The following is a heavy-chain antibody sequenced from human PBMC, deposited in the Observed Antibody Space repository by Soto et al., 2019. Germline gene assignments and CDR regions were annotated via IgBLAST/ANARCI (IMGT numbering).Heavy chain of an antibody. CDR3: ARDGQYYYGMDV. V-gene: IGHV3-53*01. CDR1: GFTVSSNY. Sequence: GGSLRLSCAASGFTVSSNYMSWVRQAPGKGLEWVSVIYSGGSTYYADSVKGRFTISRDNSKNTLYLQMNSLRAEDTAVYYCARDGQYYYGMDVWGQGTTVTVSS. J-gene: IGHJ6*02. CDR2: IYSGGST.